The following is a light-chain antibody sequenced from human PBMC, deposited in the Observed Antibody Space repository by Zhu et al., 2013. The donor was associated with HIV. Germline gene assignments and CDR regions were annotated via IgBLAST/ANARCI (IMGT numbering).Light chain of an antibody. CDR3: QQYNKWPELT. CDR2: DAS. Sequence: EIVLTQSPATLSLSPGERATLSCRASQSISIYLAWYQQKPGQAPRLLIFDASTRATGFPARFSGSGSGTEFTLTISSLQSEDFAIYYCQQYNKWPELTFGGGTKVEI. V-gene: IGKV3-15*01. CDR1: QSISIY. J-gene: IGKJ4*01.